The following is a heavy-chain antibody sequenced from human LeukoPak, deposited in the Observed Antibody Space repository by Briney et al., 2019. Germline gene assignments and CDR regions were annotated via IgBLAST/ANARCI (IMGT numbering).Heavy chain of an antibody. Sequence: PSETLSLXCTVSGGSISSYYWSWIRQPAGKGLEWIGRIYTSGSTNYNPSLKSRVTMSVDTSKNQFSLKLSSVTAADTAVYYCARDSRVATIFGVVTRKYYYYMDVWGKGTTVTVSS. CDR1: GGSISSYY. D-gene: IGHD3-3*01. CDR3: ARDSRVATIFGVVTRKYYYYMDV. CDR2: IYTSGST. J-gene: IGHJ6*03. V-gene: IGHV4-4*07.